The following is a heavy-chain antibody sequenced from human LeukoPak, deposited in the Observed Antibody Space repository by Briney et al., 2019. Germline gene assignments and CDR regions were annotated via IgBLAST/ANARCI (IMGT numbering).Heavy chain of an antibody. CDR3: TRGDSSTWYEY. CDR2: IYPGDSDT. J-gene: IGHJ4*02. V-gene: IGHV5-51*01. D-gene: IGHD6-13*01. Sequence: GESLKISCKGSGYNFPNYLIGWVRQMPGKGLEWMGIIYPGDSDTRYSPSFQGLVTISADKSISTAYLQWSSLKASDTAMYYCTRGDSSTWYEYWGQGTLVTVSS. CDR1: GYNFPNYL.